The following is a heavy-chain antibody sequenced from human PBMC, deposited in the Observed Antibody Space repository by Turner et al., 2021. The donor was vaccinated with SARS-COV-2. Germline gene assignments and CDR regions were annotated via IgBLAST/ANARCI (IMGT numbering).Heavy chain of an antibody. CDR3: ARDRITVAGNLDH. Sequence: QVLLVESGGGVVQPGRSLRLSCAASGFTFRNYAMHWVRQAPGKGLEWVAVISSVGNNQHYADSVKGRFTVSRDDSKNSLYLQINSLRAEDTGVYYCARDRITVAGNLDHWGQGTLVTVSS. CDR2: ISSVGNNQ. J-gene: IGHJ4*02. V-gene: IGHV3-30-3*01. CDR1: GFTFRNYA. D-gene: IGHD6-19*01.